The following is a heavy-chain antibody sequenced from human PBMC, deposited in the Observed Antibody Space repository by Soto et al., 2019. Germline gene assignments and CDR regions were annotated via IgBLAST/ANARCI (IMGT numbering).Heavy chain of an antibody. CDR3: ARGYDVNSELDY. V-gene: IGHV1-69*01. Sequence: QVQLVQSGAEVKKPGSSVKVSCQASGGTFRGYAISWVRQAPGQGLEWLGGILPTSVTPNYAQKFQGRVTLNADESTNTAYMEVRSLRSGDTAVYFCARGYDVNSELDYWGQGTLVTVSS. CDR1: GGTFRGYA. CDR2: ILPTSVTP. J-gene: IGHJ4*02. D-gene: IGHD3-22*01.